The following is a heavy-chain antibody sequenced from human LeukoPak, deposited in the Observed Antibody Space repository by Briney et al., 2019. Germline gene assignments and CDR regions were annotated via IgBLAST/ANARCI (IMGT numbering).Heavy chain of an antibody. V-gene: IGHV5-10-1*01. J-gene: IGHJ4*02. D-gene: IGHD3-3*01. CDR1: GYSFTSYW. CDR3: ARQTFAYDFWSGSNHFDY. Sequence: GESLKISCKGSGYSFTSYWISWVRQMPGKGLEWMGRIDPSDSYTNYSPSFQGHVTISADKSISTAYLQWSSLKASDTAMYYCARQTFAYDFWSGSNHFDYWGQGTLVTVSS. CDR2: IDPSDSYT.